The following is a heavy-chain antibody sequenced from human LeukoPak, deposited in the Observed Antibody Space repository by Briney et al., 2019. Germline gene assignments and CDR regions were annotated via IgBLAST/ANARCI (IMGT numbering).Heavy chain of an antibody. CDR3: ARDSGNFYVDY. Sequence: PGGSLRLSCAASGFTFSSYSMTWVRQTPGKGLEWVANIKGDGSVKAYIDSVKGRFTISRDNAESSLYLQMNSLRAADTAVYYCARDSGNFYVDYWGQGTLVTVSS. J-gene: IGHJ4*02. CDR2: IKGDGSVK. D-gene: IGHD1-26*01. V-gene: IGHV3-7*03. CDR1: GFTFSSYS.